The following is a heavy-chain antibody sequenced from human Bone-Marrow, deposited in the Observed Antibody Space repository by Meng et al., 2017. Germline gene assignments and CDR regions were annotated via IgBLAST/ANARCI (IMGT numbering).Heavy chain of an antibody. V-gene: IGHV1-69*05. Sequence: SVKVSCKASGGTFSSYAISWVRQAPGQGLGWMGGIIPIFGTANYAQKFQGRVTITTDESTSTAYMELSSLRSEDTAVYYCARASQDYYDSSGQMTDAFDIWGQGTMVTVSS. J-gene: IGHJ3*02. CDR2: IIPIFGTA. D-gene: IGHD3-22*01. CDR3: ARASQDYYDSSGQMTDAFDI. CDR1: GGTFSSYA.